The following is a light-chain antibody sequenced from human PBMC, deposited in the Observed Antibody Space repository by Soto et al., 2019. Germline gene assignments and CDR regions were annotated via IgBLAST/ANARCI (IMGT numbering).Light chain of an antibody. V-gene: IGLV2-23*01. CDR3: CSYAGSTTSV. Sequence: QSALTQPASVSGSPGQSITISCTGTSSDVGSYNLVSWYQQYPGKAPKLMIYEGSQRPSGISNRFSGSKSGNTASLTISGLQAEDEADYYCCSYAGSTTSVFGTGTKLTVL. J-gene: IGLJ1*01. CDR2: EGS. CDR1: SSDVGSYNL.